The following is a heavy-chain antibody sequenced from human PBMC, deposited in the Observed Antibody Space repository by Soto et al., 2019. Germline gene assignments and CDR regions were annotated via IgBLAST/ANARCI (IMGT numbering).Heavy chain of an antibody. D-gene: IGHD6-13*01. V-gene: IGHV4-30-2*01. Sequence: PSETLSLTCAVSGGSISSGGYSWSWIRQPPGKGLEWIGYIYHSGSTYYNPSLKSRVTISVDRSKNQFSLKLSSVTAADTAVYYCARLAAGTTWFDPWGQVTLVTVSS. CDR2: IYHSGST. CDR1: GGSISSGGYS. J-gene: IGHJ5*02. CDR3: ARLAAGTTWFDP.